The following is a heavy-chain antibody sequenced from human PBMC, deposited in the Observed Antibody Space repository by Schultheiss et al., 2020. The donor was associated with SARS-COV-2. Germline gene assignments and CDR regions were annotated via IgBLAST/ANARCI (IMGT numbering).Heavy chain of an antibody. V-gene: IGHV4-59*12. CDR1: GGSISSYY. J-gene: IGHJ4*02. Sequence: SETLSLTCTVSGGSISSYYWGWIRQPPGKGLEWIGYIYYSGSTYYNPSLKSRVTISVDTSKNQFSLKLSSVTAADTAVYYCASGRRIAVAGTRFDYWGQGTLVTVSS. D-gene: IGHD6-19*01. CDR3: ASGRRIAVAGTRFDY. CDR2: IYYSGST.